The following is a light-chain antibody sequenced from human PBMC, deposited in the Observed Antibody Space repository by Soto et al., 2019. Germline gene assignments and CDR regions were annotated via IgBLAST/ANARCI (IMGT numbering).Light chain of an antibody. Sequence: IQMTQSPSTVSASVGDRVTITFRASQSISGSLAWYQQKPGKAPKVLIYDASSLDSGVPSRFSGSGYGTEFTLTVSSLQPGDFATYSCQQYESYPYSFGQGTKVDIK. CDR3: QQYESYPYS. CDR1: QSISGS. V-gene: IGKV1-5*01. J-gene: IGKJ2*01. CDR2: DAS.